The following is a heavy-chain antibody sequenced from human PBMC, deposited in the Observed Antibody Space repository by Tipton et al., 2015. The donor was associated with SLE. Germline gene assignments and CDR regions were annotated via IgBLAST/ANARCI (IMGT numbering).Heavy chain of an antibody. J-gene: IGHJ4*02. Sequence: LRLSCTVSGGSISSSGYYWTWIRQHPGKDLEWIGYIYYSGSTYYSPSLKSRVVISLDTSKNQVSLRLNSVTAADTAVYYCARLTYYDSTGHFDYWGQGSLVTVSS. CDR3: ARLTYYDSTGHFDY. V-gene: IGHV4-31*02. D-gene: IGHD3-22*01. CDR2: IYYSGST. CDR1: GGSISSSGYY.